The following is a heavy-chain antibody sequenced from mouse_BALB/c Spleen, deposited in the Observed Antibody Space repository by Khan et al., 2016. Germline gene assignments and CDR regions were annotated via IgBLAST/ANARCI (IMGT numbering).Heavy chain of an antibody. Sequence: LVESGPELKKPGETVRISCKASGYTFTTAGMQWVQKMPGKGLKWIGWINTHSGVPKYAEDFKGRFAFSLETSASTAYLQIRNLKNEDTATYFGARTVGNYGYFDYWGQGTTLTVSS. D-gene: IGHD2-1*01. CDR3: ARTVGNYGYFDY. J-gene: IGHJ2*01. V-gene: IGHV9-4*02. CDR1: GYTFTTAG. CDR2: INTHSGVP.